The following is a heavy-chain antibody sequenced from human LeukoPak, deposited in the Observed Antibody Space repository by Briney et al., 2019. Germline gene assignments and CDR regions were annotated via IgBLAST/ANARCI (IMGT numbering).Heavy chain of an antibody. J-gene: IGHJ6*03. D-gene: IGHD6-6*01. CDR2: IYSGGST. CDR3: AKARRDYYYYYMDV. Sequence: GGSLRLSCAASGFTVSSNYMSWVRQAPGKGLEWVSVIYSGGSTYYADSVKGRFTISRHNSKNTLYLQMNSLRAEDTAVYYCAKARRDYYYYYMDVWGKGTTVTVSS. CDR1: GFTVSSNY. V-gene: IGHV3-53*04.